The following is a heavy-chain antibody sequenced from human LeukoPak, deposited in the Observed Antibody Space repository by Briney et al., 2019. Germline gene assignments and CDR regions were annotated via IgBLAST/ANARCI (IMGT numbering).Heavy chain of an antibody. Sequence: GGSLRLSCAASGFTFSDYWMTWVRQAPGKGLKWVANIKQDGSEKFYVDSVKGRFTISRDNAKNSLYLQMDSLRAEDTAVYYCAKTPAYYGSGSYCDYWGQGTLVTVSS. V-gene: IGHV3-7*03. CDR3: AKTPAYYGSGSYCDY. CDR1: GFTFSDYW. D-gene: IGHD3-10*01. J-gene: IGHJ4*02. CDR2: IKQDGSEK.